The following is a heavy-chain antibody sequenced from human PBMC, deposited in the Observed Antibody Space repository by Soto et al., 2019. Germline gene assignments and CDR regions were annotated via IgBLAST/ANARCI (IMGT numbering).Heavy chain of an antibody. CDR3: VRGPYSSGYYFDY. CDR1: GFTFSSYD. D-gene: IGHD6-19*01. V-gene: IGHV3-13*01. CDR2: IGTAGDT. J-gene: IGHJ4*02. Sequence: EVQLVESGGGLVQPGGSLRLSCAASGFTFSSYDMHWVRQATGKGLEWVSAIGTAGDTYYPGSVKGRFTISRENAKNSLYLQMNSLRAGDTAVYYCVRGPYSSGYYFDYWGQGTLVTVSS.